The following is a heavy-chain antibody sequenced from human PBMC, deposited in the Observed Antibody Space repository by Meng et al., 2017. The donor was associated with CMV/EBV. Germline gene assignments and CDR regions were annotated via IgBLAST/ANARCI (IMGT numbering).Heavy chain of an antibody. D-gene: IGHD3-3*01. J-gene: IGHJ3*02. CDR3: TTDGRYYDFWSGYYLAFDI. CDR1: GFTFSNAW. Sequence: GESLKISCAASGFTFSNAWMSWVRQAPGKGLEWVGRIKSKTDGGTTDYAAPVKGRFTISRDDSKNTLYLQMNSLQTEDTAVYYCTTDGRYYDFWSGYYLAFDIWGQGTMVTVSS. V-gene: IGHV3-15*01. CDR2: IKSKTDGGTT.